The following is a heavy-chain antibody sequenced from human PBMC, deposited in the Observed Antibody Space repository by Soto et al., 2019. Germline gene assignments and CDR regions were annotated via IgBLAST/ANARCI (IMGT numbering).Heavy chain of an antibody. Sequence: MQSDRRSVAEGYSSSGGDYCIRKRKQPVKGLEWIVYIYYSGSTFSNPSLKSRVTMSVDTSKNQFSLKLSSVTAADTAVYYCARVGYYDGSGYNAFNIWRHGTTVTVSS. V-gene: IGHV4-31*02. D-gene: IGHD3-22*01. CDR2: IYYSGST. CDR3: ARVGYYDGSGYNAFNI. CDR1: EGYSSSGGDY. J-gene: IGHJ3*02.